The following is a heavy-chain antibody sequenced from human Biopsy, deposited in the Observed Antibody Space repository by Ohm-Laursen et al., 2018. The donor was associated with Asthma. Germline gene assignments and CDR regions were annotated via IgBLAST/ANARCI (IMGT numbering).Heavy chain of an antibody. CDR2: ISGLSRYK. V-gene: IGHV3-21*01. J-gene: IGHJ4*01. CDR1: GFMFRSFG. D-gene: IGHD3-10*01. CDR3: ARDFTIGSGSPFHF. Sequence: SLRLSCSAFGFMFRSFGMHWVRQAPGKGLEWVSSISGLSRYKYYSDSLRGRVTISRDNAKSSLHLQMSSLRAEDTAVYFCARDFTIGSGSPFHFWGPGTLVTVSS.